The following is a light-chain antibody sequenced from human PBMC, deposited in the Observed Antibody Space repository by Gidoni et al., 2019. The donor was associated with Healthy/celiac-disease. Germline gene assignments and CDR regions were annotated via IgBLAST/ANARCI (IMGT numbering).Light chain of an antibody. V-gene: IGKV3-15*01. Sequence: EIGMTQSHATLSVSPGERATLSCRTSQSVSSNLAWYQQKPGPAPRILIYRASNTATGIPARFSGSGSGTECTLPIIRLLSEAFAVSSCQQYNTWPRCSFGQGTKLEIK. CDR2: RAS. J-gene: IGKJ2*04. CDR3: QQYNTWPRCS. CDR1: QSVSSN.